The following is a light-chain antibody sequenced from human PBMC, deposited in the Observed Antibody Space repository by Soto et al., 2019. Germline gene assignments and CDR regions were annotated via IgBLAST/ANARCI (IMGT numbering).Light chain of an antibody. CDR1: QSVNNN. CDR3: QQYSNWPLT. J-gene: IGKJ4*01. CDR2: GAS. V-gene: IGKV3-15*01. Sequence: EIVMTQSPATLSVSPGERATLSCRASQSVNNNLAWYQQKPGQAPRLLIYGASTRATGIPARFSGSGSGTEFTLTVSSLRSEDFAVYYCQQYSNWPLTFGGGTKVEIK.